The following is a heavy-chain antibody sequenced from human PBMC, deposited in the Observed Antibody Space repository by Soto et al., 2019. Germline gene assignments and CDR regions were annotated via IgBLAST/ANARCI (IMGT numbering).Heavy chain of an antibody. CDR1: GYSFTNYW. V-gene: IGHV5-51*01. Sequence: PGESLKISCTASGYSFTNYWICWVRQMPGKGPEWMGIIYPGDSGTRYSPSFQGQVTISADKSTSTAYLLWSSQKASDTAIYFCAGSIFYYGMDVWGQGTTVTVSS. CDR2: IYPGDSGT. J-gene: IGHJ6*02. CDR3: AGSIFYYGMDV.